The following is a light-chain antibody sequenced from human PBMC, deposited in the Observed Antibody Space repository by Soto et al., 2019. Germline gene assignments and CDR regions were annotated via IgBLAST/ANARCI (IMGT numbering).Light chain of an antibody. CDR3: QQSYSTPPI. Sequence: DIQMTQSPSSLSASVGDRVTITCRASQSISSSLNWYQQKPGKAPELLIYAASSLQSWVPSRFSGSGSGTDFTLTISSLQPEDFATYYCQQSYSTPPIFGGGTKVEIK. J-gene: IGKJ4*01. CDR2: AAS. CDR1: QSISSS. V-gene: IGKV1-39*01.